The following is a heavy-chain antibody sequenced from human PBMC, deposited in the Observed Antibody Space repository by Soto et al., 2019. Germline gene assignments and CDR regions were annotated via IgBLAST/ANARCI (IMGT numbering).Heavy chain of an antibody. Sequence: SETLSLTCTVSGDSISGGASFWSWIRQPPGKGLEWIANVYYSGSSYYNPSLKSRLTISVDTTKNQFSLQLKSMTAADTAVYYCAKLSCTSSTCYFPGWFDPWGRGTLVTVSS. V-gene: IGHV4-31*03. CDR3: AKLSCTSSTCYFPGWFDP. CDR1: GDSISGGASF. D-gene: IGHD2-2*01. J-gene: IGHJ5*02. CDR2: VYYSGSS.